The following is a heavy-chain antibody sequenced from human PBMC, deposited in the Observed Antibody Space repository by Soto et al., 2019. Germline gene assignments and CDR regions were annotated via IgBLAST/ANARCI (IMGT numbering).Heavy chain of an antibody. CDR2: INPYNGNT. CDR1: GYTFTSYG. J-gene: IGHJ6*02. D-gene: IGHD3-3*01. CDR3: ARGPEGPYYDFWSGYYTGVRYYYYGMDV. Sequence: ASVKVSCKASGYTFTSYGISWVRQAPGQGLEWMGWINPYNGNTKYAQKLQGRVTMTRNTSISTAYMELSSLRSEDTAVYYCARGPEGPYYDFWSGYYTGVRYYYYGMDVWGQGTTVTVSS. V-gene: IGHV1-18*01.